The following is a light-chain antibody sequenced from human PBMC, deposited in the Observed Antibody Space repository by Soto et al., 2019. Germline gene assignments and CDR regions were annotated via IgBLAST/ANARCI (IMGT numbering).Light chain of an antibody. Sequence: QSALTHPRSVSGYPGQSVTISCTGTSSDVGGYNYVSWYQQHPGKAPKLMIYDVSKRPSGVPDRFSGSKSGNTASLTISGLQAEDEADYYCCSYAGSYTFSYVFGTGTKVTVL. J-gene: IGLJ1*01. CDR2: DVS. CDR3: CSYAGSYTFSYV. CDR1: SSDVGGYNY. V-gene: IGLV2-11*01.